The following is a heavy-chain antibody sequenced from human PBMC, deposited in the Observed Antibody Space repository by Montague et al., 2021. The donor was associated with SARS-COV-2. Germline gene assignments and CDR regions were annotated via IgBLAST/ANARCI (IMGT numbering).Heavy chain of an antibody. Sequence: PALVKPTQTLTLTCTFSGFSLSTGGMCVSWIRQPPGKALEWLARXDWDDDKYYSTSLKTRLTISKDTSKNQVVLTMTNLDPVDTATYYCARILVAAAGSPFDPWGQGTLVTVSS. CDR3: ARILVAAAGSPFDP. V-gene: IGHV2-70*11. CDR2: XDWDDDK. J-gene: IGHJ5*02. CDR1: GFSLSTGGMC. D-gene: IGHD6-13*01.